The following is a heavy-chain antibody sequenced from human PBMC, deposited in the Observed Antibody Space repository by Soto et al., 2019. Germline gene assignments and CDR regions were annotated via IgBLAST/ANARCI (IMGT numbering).Heavy chain of an antibody. J-gene: IGHJ4*02. V-gene: IGHV1-3*01. CDR2: INAGNGNT. CDR3: ARGPVGPDGPGDY. Sequence: QVQLVQSGAEVKKPGASVKVSCKASGYTFPNYAMHWVRQAPGQRLEWMGGINAGNGNTKYSQKFQGRVTITRDTSASTADMDLSSLRSEDTAVYYCARGPVGPDGPGDYWGPGTLVTVSS. CDR1: GYTFPNYA.